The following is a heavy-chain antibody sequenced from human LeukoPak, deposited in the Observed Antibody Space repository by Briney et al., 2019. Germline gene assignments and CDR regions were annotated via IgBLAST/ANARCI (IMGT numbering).Heavy chain of an antibody. D-gene: IGHD5-18*01. CDR3: ARARIQLWFNY. CDR1: GGSFSGYY. V-gene: IGHV4-34*01. CDR2: INHSGST. J-gene: IGHJ4*02. Sequence: PETLSLTCAVHGGSFSGYYWSWIRQPPGKGLEWIGEINHSGSTNYNPSLKSRVTISVDTSKNQFSLKLSSVTAADTAVYYCARARIQLWFNYWGQGTLVTVSS.